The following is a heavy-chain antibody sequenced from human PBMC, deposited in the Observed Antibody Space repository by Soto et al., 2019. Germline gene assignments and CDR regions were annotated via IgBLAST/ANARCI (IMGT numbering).Heavy chain of an antibody. V-gene: IGHV4-34*01. J-gene: IGHJ4*02. CDR1: GGSFSGYY. CDR3: ARGKLSDYVWGSYRYHFDY. CDR2: INHSGST. D-gene: IGHD3-16*02. Sequence: SETLSLTCTVYGGSFSGYYWSWIRQPPGKGLEWIGEINHSGSTNYNPSLKSRVTISVDTSKNQFSLKLSSVTAADTAVYYCARGKLSDYVWGSYRYHFDYWGQGTVVTVSS.